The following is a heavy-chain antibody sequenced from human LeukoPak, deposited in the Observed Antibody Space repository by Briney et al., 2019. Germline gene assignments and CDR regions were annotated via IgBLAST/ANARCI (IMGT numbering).Heavy chain of an antibody. V-gene: IGHV4-34*01. J-gene: IGHJ3*02. Sequence: SETLSLTCAVYGGSFSGYYWSWIRQPPGQGLEWIGEINHSGSTNYNPSLKSRVTISVDTSKNQFSLKLSSVTAADTAVYYCARAVLGAFDIWGQGTMVTVSS. CDR3: ARAVLGAFDI. CDR1: GGSFSGYY. CDR2: INHSGST. D-gene: IGHD3-16*01.